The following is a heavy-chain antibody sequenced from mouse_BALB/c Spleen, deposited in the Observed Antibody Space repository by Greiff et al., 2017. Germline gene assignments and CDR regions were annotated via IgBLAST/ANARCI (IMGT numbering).Heavy chain of an antibody. D-gene: IGHD1-1*01. J-gene: IGHJ4*01. CDR1: GFTFSDYY. Sequence: EVKVVESGGGLVKPGGSLKLSCAASGFTFSDYYMYWVRQTPEKRLEWVATISDGGSYTYYPDSVKGRFTISRDNAKNNLYLQMSSLKSEDTAMYYCARARGITTVMDYWGQGTSVTVSS. CDR3: ARARGITTVMDY. CDR2: ISDGGSYT. V-gene: IGHV5-4*02.